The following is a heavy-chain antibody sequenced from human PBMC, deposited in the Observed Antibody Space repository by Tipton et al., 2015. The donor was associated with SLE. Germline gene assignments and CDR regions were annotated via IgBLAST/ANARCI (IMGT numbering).Heavy chain of an antibody. D-gene: IGHD3-10*01. Sequence: TLSLTCAVYGGSFSGYYWSWIRQPPGKGLEWIGEINHSGSTNYNPSLKSRVTISVDTSKNQFSLKLSSVTAADTAVYYCARRGYGSGSSWGQGTLVTVSS. CDR1: GGSFSGYY. V-gene: IGHV4-34*01. J-gene: IGHJ5*02. CDR3: ARRGYGSGSS. CDR2: INHSGST.